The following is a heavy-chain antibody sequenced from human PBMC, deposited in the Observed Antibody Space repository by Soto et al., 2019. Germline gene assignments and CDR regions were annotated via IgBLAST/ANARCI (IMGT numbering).Heavy chain of an antibody. CDR1: GFTFSSYA. Sequence: GGSLRLSCAASGFTFSSYAMSWVRQAPGKGLEWVSAISGSGGSTYYADSVKGRFTISRDNSKNALYLQMNSLRAEDTAVYYCAKDFSGYDWVDYYYYGMDVWGQGTTVTVSS. D-gene: IGHD5-12*01. CDR2: ISGSGGST. CDR3: AKDFSGYDWVDYYYYGMDV. J-gene: IGHJ6*02. V-gene: IGHV3-23*01.